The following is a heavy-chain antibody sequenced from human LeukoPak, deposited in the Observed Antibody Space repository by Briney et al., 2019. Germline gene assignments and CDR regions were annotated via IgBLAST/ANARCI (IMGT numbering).Heavy chain of an antibody. V-gene: IGHV3-74*01. CDR2: INSDGSST. D-gene: IGHD1-26*01. CDR3: ARDGSGLSGSYGDY. Sequence: PGGSLRLPCAASGLPHSRYWMHCVRQAPGKGLVWVSRINSDGSSTSYADSVKGRFTISRDNAKNTLYLQMNSLRAEDTAVYYCARDGSGLSGSYGDYWGQGTLVTVSS. J-gene: IGHJ4*02. CDR1: GLPHSRYW.